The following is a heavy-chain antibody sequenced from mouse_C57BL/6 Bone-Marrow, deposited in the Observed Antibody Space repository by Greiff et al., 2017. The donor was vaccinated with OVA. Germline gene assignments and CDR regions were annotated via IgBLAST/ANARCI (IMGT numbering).Heavy chain of an antibody. CDR1: GFNIKDYY. V-gene: IGHV14-1*01. J-gene: IGHJ3*01. Sequence: EVKVVESGAELVRPGASVKLSCTASGFNIKDYYMHWVKQRPEQGLEWIGRIDPEDGDTEYAPKFQGKATMTADTSSNTAYLQLSSLTSEDTAVYYCTTRGGNSWFAYWGQGTLVTVSA. CDR2: IDPEDGDT. CDR3: TTRGGNSWFAY. D-gene: IGHD2-1*01.